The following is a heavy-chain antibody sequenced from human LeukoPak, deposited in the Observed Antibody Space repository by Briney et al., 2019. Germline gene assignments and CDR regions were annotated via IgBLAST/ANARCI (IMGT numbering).Heavy chain of an antibody. CDR3: ARAHISYDYGDYAWDDY. J-gene: IGHJ4*02. D-gene: IGHD4-17*01. CDR1: EFIFSSYS. V-gene: IGHV3-21*01. CDR2: IGGSSTSI. Sequence: GGSLRLSCAASEFIFSSYSMNWVRQAPGKGLEWVSSIGGSSTSIYYADSVKGRFTISRDNAKNSLYLQMNSLRAEDTAVYYCARAHISYDYGDYAWDDYWGQGTLVTVSS.